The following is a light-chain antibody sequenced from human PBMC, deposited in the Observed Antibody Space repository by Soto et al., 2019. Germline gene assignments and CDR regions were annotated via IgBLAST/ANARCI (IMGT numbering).Light chain of an antibody. CDR2: LGS. CDR1: PSLLHSNGYNY. Sequence: DIVMTQSPLSLPVTPGEPASISCRSSPSLLHSNGYNYLDWYLQKPGQSPQLLIYLGSNRASGVPDRFSGSGSGTAFQLKISRVEAEDVGVYYCMQSLQTPAPFGQGTKVEI. J-gene: IGKJ1*01. CDR3: MQSLQTPAP. V-gene: IGKV2-28*01.